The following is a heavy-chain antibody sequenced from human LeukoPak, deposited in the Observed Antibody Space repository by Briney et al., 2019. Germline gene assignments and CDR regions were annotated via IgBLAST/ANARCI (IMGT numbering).Heavy chain of an antibody. CDR2: FDPEDGET. J-gene: IGHJ4*02. D-gene: IGHD6-6*01. CDR3: AREGAGVAARPLDY. V-gene: IGHV1-24*01. Sequence: ASVKVSCKVSGYTLTELSMHWVRQAPGKGLEWMGGFDPEDGETIYAQKFQGRVTMTRDTSISTAYMELSRLRSDDTAVYYCAREGAGVAARPLDYWGQGTLVTVSS. CDR1: GYTLTELS.